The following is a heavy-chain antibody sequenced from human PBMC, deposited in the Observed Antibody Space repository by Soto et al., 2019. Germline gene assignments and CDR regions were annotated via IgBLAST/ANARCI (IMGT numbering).Heavy chain of an antibody. Sequence: ASVKVSCKASGYTFTSYDNNWVRQATGQGLEWMGWMNPNSGNTGYAQKFQGRVTMTRNTSISTAYMELSSLRSEDTAVYYCARGRYGLRVSDYWGQGTLVTVSS. J-gene: IGHJ4*02. V-gene: IGHV1-8*01. D-gene: IGHD5-18*01. CDR2: MNPNSGNT. CDR1: GYTFTSYD. CDR3: ARGRYGLRVSDY.